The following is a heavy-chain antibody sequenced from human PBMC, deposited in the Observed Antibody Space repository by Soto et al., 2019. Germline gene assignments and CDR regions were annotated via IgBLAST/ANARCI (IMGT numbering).Heavy chain of an antibody. Sequence: QVQLVQSGAEVKKPGASVKVSCKASGYTFTSYYMHWVRQAPGQGLEWMGIINPSGVTSYAQKFQGRVTXTXXXSXCTVYMELSSLRSEDTAVYYCARVYCSGGGCYGIDYWGQGTLVTVSS. CDR2: INPSGVT. CDR1: GYTFTSYY. J-gene: IGHJ4*02. D-gene: IGHD2-15*01. V-gene: IGHV1-46*01. CDR3: ARVYCSGGGCYGIDY.